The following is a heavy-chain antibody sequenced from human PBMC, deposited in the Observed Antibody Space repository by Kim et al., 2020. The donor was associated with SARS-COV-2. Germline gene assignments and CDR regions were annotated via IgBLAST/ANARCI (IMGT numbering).Heavy chain of an antibody. Sequence: GGSLRLSCAASGFTFSSYGMHWVRQAPGKGLEWVAVIWYDGSNKYYADSVKGRFTISRDNSKNTLYLQMNSLRAEDTAVYYCARDRSREGNIVVVPAATYYYYGMDVWAKGPRSPSP. D-gene: IGHD2-2*01. CDR2: IWYDGSNK. J-gene: IGHJ6*02. V-gene: IGHV3-33*01. CDR1: GFTFSSYG. CDR3: ARDRSREGNIVVVPAATYYYYGMDV.